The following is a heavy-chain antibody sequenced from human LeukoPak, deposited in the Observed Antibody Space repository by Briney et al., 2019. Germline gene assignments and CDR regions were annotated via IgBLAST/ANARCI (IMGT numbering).Heavy chain of an antibody. CDR1: GYTFTNYA. V-gene: IGHV7-4-1*02. CDR3: ARSYSVWGSYPLAY. D-gene: IGHD3-16*02. Sequence: ASVKVSCKTSGYTFTNYAVNWVRQAPGQGLEWMGWINTNTGNPTYAQGFTGRFVFSLDISVSTAYLQISSLKAEDTAVYYCARSYSVWGSYPLAYWGQGTLVTVSS. CDR2: INTNTGNP. J-gene: IGHJ4*02.